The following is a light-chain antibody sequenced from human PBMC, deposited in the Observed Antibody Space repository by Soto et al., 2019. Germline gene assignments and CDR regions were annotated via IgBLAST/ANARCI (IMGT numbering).Light chain of an antibody. CDR3: QQRSNWPPIR. V-gene: IGKV3-11*01. CDR1: QDIGNW. CDR2: DAS. J-gene: IGKJ5*01. Sequence: VTIPCRASQDIGNWMTWYQQKPGKAPKLLIYDASNRATGIPARFSGSGSGTDFTLTISSLEPEDFAVYYCQQRSNWPPIRFGQGTRLEIK.